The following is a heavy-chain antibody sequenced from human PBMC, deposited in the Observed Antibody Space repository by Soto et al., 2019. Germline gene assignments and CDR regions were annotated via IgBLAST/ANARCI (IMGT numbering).Heavy chain of an antibody. V-gene: IGHV3-73*01. D-gene: IGHD2-15*01. J-gene: IGHJ4*02. Sequence: GGSLRLSCAASGFTLSGFDIPWARQASGEGLEWVGRIKTKVESYATELAASVKGRFTLSRDDPKNTAYLEMNSLKTEDTAVYYCTRRYCSGGGCYSDFDYWGQGALVTVSS. CDR2: IKTKVESYAT. CDR3: TRRYCSGGGCYSDFDY. CDR1: GFTLSGFD.